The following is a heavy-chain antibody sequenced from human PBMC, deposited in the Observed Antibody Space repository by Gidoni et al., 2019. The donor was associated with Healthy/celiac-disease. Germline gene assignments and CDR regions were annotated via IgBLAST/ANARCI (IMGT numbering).Heavy chain of an antibody. CDR3: ARGKGAARLRWFDP. Sequence: QVQLQQWGAGLLKPSETLSLTCAVYGGSSSGYYWSWIGQPPGKGLEWIGEINHSGSTNYNPSLKSRVTISVDTSKNQFSLKLSSVTAADTAVYYCARGKGAARLRWFDPWGQGTLVTVSS. V-gene: IGHV4-34*01. CDR1: GGSSSGYY. J-gene: IGHJ5*02. D-gene: IGHD6-6*01. CDR2: INHSGST.